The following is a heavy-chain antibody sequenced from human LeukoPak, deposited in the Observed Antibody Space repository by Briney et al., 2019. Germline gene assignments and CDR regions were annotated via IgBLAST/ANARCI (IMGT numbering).Heavy chain of an antibody. Sequence: PGGSLRLSCAASGFTFSSYDMHWVRQATGKGLEWVSATGTAGDTYYPGSVKGRFTISRENAKDSLYLQMNSLRAGDTAVYYCARSGNYYDSSGYYYRYFDYWGQGTLVTVSS. CDR1: GFTFSSYD. D-gene: IGHD3-22*01. CDR2: TGTAGDT. V-gene: IGHV3-13*01. J-gene: IGHJ4*02. CDR3: ARSGNYYDSSGYYYRYFDY.